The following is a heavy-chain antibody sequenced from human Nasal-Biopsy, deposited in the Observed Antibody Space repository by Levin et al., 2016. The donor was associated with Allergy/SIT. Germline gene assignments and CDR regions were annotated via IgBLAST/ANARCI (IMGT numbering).Heavy chain of an antibody. D-gene: IGHD3-22*01. Sequence: GGSLRLSCAASGFTFSRYAMHWVRQAPAKGLEWVSGINWNSGTIGYADSVKGRFTISRDNAKNSLYLHMDSLRAEDTAFYYCAKDHNPSSTGYLVSWGQGTLVTVSS. J-gene: IGHJ5*02. CDR1: GFTFSRYA. CDR2: INWNSGTI. CDR3: AKDHNPSSTGYLVS. V-gene: IGHV3-9*01.